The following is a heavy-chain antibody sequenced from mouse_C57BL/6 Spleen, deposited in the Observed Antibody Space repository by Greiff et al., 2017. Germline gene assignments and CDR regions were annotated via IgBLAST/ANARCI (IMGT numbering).Heavy chain of an antibody. Sequence: EVQLQQSGPELVKPGASVKIPCKASGYTFTDYNMDWVKQSHGKSLEWIGDINPNNGGTIYNQKFKGKATLTVDKSSSTAYMELRSLTSEDTAVYYCARYGGSSYYWYFDVWGTGTTVTVSS. CDR1: GYTFTDYN. CDR2: INPNNGGT. J-gene: IGHJ1*03. D-gene: IGHD1-1*01. V-gene: IGHV1-18*01. CDR3: ARYGGSSYYWYFDV.